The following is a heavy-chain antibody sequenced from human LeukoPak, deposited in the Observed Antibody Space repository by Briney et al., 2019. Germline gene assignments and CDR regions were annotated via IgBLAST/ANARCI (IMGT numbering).Heavy chain of an antibody. J-gene: IGHJ4*02. CDR2: ISSSGGTI. Sequence: GGSLRLSCAASGFTFSSYSMNWVRQTPGKGLEWLSYISSSGGTIYYADSVKGRFTISRDNAKSSLYLQMNGLRAEDTAVYYCARDSRQQLFDYWGQGTLVTVSS. D-gene: IGHD4-11*01. V-gene: IGHV3-48*04. CDR1: GFTFSSYS. CDR3: ARDSRQQLFDY.